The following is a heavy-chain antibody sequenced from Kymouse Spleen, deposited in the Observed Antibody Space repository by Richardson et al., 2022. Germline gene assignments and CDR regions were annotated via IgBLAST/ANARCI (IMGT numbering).Heavy chain of an antibody. CDR3: ARIITGTTNYYYYGMDV. V-gene: IGHV4-61*01. CDR1: GGSVSSGSYY. Sequence: QVQLQESGPGLVKPSETLSLTCTVSGGSVSSGSYYWSWIRQPPGKGLEWIGYIYYSGSTNYNPSLKSRVTISVDTSKNQFSLKLSSVTAADTAVYYCARIITGTTNYYYYGMDVWGQGTTVTVSS. D-gene: IGHD1-7*01. CDR2: IYYSGST. J-gene: IGHJ6*02.